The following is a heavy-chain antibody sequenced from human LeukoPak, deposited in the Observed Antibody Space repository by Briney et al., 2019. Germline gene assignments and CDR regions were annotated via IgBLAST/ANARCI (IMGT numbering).Heavy chain of an antibody. Sequence: PGGSLRLSCAASGFTFSSYSMNWVRQAPGKGLEWVSSISSSSSYIYYADSVKGRFTISRDNAKNSLYLQMNSLRAEDTAVYYCARDYSNYGSGNYYYMDVWGKGTTVTVSS. D-gene: IGHD4-11*01. CDR3: ARDYSNYGSGNYYYMDV. J-gene: IGHJ6*03. CDR1: GFTFSSYS. V-gene: IGHV3-21*01. CDR2: ISSSSSYI.